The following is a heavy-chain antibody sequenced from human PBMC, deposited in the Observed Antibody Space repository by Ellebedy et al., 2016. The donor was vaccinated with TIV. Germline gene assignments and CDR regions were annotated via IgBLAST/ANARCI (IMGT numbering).Heavy chain of an antibody. Sequence: GESLKISCAASGFTFSSYAMRWVRQAPGKGLEWVSTITDSGGRTFYADSVKGRFTISSDNSKNTLFLQMNSLRADDTALYYWTNGGLSNSPRHYFDSWGQGTLVTVSS. CDR1: GFTFSSYA. CDR3: TNGGLSNSPRHYFDS. J-gene: IGHJ4*02. CDR2: ITDSGGRT. V-gene: IGHV3-23*01. D-gene: IGHD5/OR15-5a*01.